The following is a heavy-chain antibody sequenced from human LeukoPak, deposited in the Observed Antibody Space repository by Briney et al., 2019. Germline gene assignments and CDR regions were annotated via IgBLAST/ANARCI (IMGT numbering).Heavy chain of an antibody. CDR1: GFGFTIYW. CDR2: IYPGDSNT. CDR3: ARQGYYGSGSYSSDY. J-gene: IGHJ4*02. Sequence: GESLQISCKGSGFGFTIYWIAWVRQMPGKGLEWMGIIYPGDSNTRYSPSFQGQVTISADKSISTAYLQWSSLKASDTAMYYCARQGYYGSGSYSSDYWGQGTLVTVSS. V-gene: IGHV5-51*01. D-gene: IGHD3-10*01.